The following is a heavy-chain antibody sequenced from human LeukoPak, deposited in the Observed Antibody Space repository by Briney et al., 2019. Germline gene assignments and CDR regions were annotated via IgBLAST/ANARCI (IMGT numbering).Heavy chain of an antibody. J-gene: IGHJ6*03. CDR2: INHSGST. CDR3: AREDVFYYYMDV. Sequence: NPSETLSLTCAVYGGSFSGYYWSWIRQPPGKGLEWIGEINHSGSTNYNPSLKSRVTISVDTSKNQFSLKLSSVTAADTAVYYCAREDVFYYYMDVWGKGTTVTVSS. CDR1: GGSFSGYY. V-gene: IGHV4-34*01. D-gene: IGHD2-15*01.